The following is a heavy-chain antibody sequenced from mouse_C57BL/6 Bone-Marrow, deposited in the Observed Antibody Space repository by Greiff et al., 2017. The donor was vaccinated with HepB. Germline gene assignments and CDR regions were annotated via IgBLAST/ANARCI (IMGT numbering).Heavy chain of an antibody. Sequence: QVQLQQSGAELVKPGASVKMSCKASGYTFTSYWITWVKQRPGQGLEWIGDIYPGSGSTNYNEKFKSKATLTVDTSSSTAYMQLSSLTSEDSAVYYCASLYGSSYYFDYWGQGTTLTVSS. J-gene: IGHJ2*01. CDR2: IYPGSGST. CDR1: GYTFTSYW. V-gene: IGHV1-55*01. CDR3: ASLYGSSYYFDY. D-gene: IGHD1-1*01.